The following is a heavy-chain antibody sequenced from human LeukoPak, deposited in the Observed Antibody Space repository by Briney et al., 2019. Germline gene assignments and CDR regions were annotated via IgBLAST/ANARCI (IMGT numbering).Heavy chain of an antibody. CDR1: GYTFTSYG. CDR3: ARDGGYSYGDDYYYYYMDV. V-gene: IGHV1-18*01. CDR2: ISAYNGNT. J-gene: IGHJ6*03. Sequence: ASVKVSCTASGYTFTSYGISWVRQAPGQGLEGMGWISAYNGNTNYAQKLQGRVTMTTDTSTSTAYMELRSLRSDDTAVYYCARDGGYSYGDDYYYYYMDVWGKGTTVTVSS. D-gene: IGHD5-18*01.